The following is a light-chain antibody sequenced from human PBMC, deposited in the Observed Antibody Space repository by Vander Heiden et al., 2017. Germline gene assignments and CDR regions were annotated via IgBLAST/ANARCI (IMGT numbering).Light chain of an antibody. CDR1: QSVSSSY. CDR2: GAS. J-gene: IGKJ1*01. CDR3: QQYGSSRNVWT. Sequence: EIVLTQSPGTLSLSPGERATLSCRASQSVSSSYLAWYQQKPGQAPSLLTYGASSRATGIPDRFSGSGSGTDFTLTISRLEPEDFAVYYCQQYGSSRNVWTFGQGTKVEIK. V-gene: IGKV3-20*01.